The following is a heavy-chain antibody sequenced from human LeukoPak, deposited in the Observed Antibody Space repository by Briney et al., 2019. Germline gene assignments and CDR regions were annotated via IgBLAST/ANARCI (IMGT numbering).Heavy chain of an antibody. CDR2: ISSTGSYI. D-gene: IGHD3-10*01. J-gene: IGHJ4*02. CDR1: GFTFSSYS. CDR3: AVYYYGSGSYAD. V-gene: IGHV3-21*01. Sequence: GGSLRLSCAASGFTFSSYSMNWVRQAPGKGLEWVASISSTGSYIYYGDSVKGRFTISRDNAKNSLYLQMNSLRAEDTAVYYCAVYYYGSGSYADWGQGTLVTVSS.